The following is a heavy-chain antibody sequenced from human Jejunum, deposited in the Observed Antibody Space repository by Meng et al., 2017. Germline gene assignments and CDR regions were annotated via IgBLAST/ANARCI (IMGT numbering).Heavy chain of an antibody. J-gene: IGHJ4*02. CDR2: INIDGSST. CDR1: GFTFRNFW. D-gene: IGHD1-26*01. V-gene: IGHV3-74*01. CDR3: TRTGSYRYDF. Sequence: EVQLVESGGGLVQPGGSVRLSCAAFGFTFRNFWMQWVRQAPGKGLVWVSRINIDGSSTDYADSVKGRFTISRDDAKNTLYLQMNSLRVEDTAVYYCTRTGSYRYDFWGQGTLVTVFS.